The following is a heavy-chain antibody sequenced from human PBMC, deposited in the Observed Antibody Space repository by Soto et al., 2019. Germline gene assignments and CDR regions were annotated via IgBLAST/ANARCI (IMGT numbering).Heavy chain of an antibody. CDR1: GYSFTSYW. CDR3: ARNQPSSDAFDI. CDR2: IYPGDSDT. Sequence: PGESLKISWMGAGYSFTSYWIGWVRQMPGKGLEWMGIIYPGDSDTRYSPSFQGQVTISADKSISTAYLQWSSLKASHTAMYYCARNQPSSDAFDIWGKGTMVTVSS. V-gene: IGHV5-51*01. J-gene: IGHJ3*02. D-gene: IGHD2-2*01.